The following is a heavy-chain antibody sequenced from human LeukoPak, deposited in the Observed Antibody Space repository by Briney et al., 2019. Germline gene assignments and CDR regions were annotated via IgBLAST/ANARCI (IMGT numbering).Heavy chain of an antibody. J-gene: IGHJ4*02. V-gene: IGHV4-39*01. Sequence: SETLSLTCTVSGGSISSYYWGWIRQPPGKGLEWIGSIYYSGSTYYNPSLKSRVTISVDTSKNQFSLKLSSVTAADTAVYYCARLVDTAMVKYWGQGTLVTVSS. CDR3: ARLVDTAMVKY. CDR2: IYYSGST. CDR1: GGSISSYY. D-gene: IGHD5-18*01.